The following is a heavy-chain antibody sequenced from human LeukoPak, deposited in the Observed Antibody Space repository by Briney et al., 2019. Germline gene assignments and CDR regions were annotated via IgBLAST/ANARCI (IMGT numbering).Heavy chain of an antibody. CDR3: ARAGPSIVVVTSAWAFDI. J-gene: IGHJ3*02. CDR1: GFTFSSYA. D-gene: IGHD3-22*01. CDR2: ISGSGGST. V-gene: IGHV3-23*01. Sequence: GGSLRLSCAASGFTFSSYAMSWVRQAPGKGLERVSAISGSGGSTYYADSVKGRFTISRDNSKNTLYLQMNSLRAEDTAVYYCARAGPSIVVVTSAWAFDIWGQGTMVTVSS.